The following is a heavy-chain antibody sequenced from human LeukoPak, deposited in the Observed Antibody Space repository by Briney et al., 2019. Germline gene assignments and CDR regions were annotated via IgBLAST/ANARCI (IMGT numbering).Heavy chain of an antibody. CDR1: GYAFTSYG. D-gene: IGHD2-2*01. CDR3: AVNYCSSTSCHDY. CDR2: ISAYNGNT. J-gene: IGHJ4*02. Sequence: GASVKVSCTASGYAFTSYGISWVRQAPGQGLGWMGWISAYNGNTNYAQKLQGRVTMTTDTSTSTAYMELRSLRSDDTAVYYCAVNYCSSTSCHDYWGQGTLVTVSS. V-gene: IGHV1-18*01.